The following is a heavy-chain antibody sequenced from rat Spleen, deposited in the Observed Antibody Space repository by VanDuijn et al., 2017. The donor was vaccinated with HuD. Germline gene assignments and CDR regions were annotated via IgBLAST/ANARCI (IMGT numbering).Heavy chain of an antibody. J-gene: IGHJ2*01. V-gene: IGHV2-27*01. D-gene: IGHD1-10*01. Sequence: QVQLKESGPGLVQPSQTLSLTCTVSGFSLTSYHVHWVRQPPGKGLVWRGRIQNGGSTDYNSALKSRLSISRDTSKSQVFLKMNSVQTEDTAMYFCASGFSIYNNFDYWGQGVMVTVSS. CDR1: GFSLTSYH. CDR3: ASGFSIYNNFDY. CDR2: IQNGGST.